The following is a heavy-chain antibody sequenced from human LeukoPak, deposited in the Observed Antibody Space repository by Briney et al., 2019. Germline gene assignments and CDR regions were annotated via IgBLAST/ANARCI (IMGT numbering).Heavy chain of an antibody. D-gene: IGHD3-10*01. Sequence: PGGSLRLSCAASGFTFDDYAMHWVRQAPGKGLEWVAGISWNSGSIGYADSVKGRFTISRDNAKNSLYLQMNSLRAEDTALYYCAKGVPGAYYYYGVDVWGQGTTVTVSS. V-gene: IGHV3-9*01. CDR1: GFTFDDYA. CDR2: ISWNSGSI. CDR3: AKGVPGAYYYYGVDV. J-gene: IGHJ6*02.